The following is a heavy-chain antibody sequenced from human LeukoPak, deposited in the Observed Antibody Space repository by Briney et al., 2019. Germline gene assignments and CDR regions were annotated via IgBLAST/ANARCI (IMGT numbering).Heavy chain of an antibody. CDR3: ARQGYSSGWFYYYYMDV. J-gene: IGHJ6*03. CDR1: GGSFSGYY. D-gene: IGHD6-19*01. V-gene: IGHV4-34*01. CDR2: INHSGST. Sequence: PSETLSLTCAVYGGSFSGYYWSWIRQPPGKGLEWIGEINHSGSTNYNPSLKSRVTISVDTSKNQFSLKLSSVTAADTAVYYCARQGYSSGWFYYYYMDVWGKGTTVTISS.